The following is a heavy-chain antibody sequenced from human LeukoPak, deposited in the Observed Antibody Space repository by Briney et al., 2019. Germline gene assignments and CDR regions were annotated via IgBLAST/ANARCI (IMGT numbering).Heavy chain of an antibody. CDR2: IIPIFDTT. Sequence: PVKVSCKASGGTFTSYAISWVRQAPGQGLEWMGRIIPIFDTTNYAQKFQGRVTITADKSTTTAYMELSSLRSEDTAVYYCARGPYYYDFWGQGTLVTVSS. CDR3: ARGPYYYDF. V-gene: IGHV1-69*06. J-gene: IGHJ4*02. D-gene: IGHD3-16*01. CDR1: GGTFTSYA.